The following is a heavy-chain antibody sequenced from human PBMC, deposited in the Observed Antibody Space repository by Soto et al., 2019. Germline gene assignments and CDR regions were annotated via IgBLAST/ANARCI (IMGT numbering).Heavy chain of an antibody. Sequence: EVQLVESGGGLVKPGGSLRLSCAASGISFNDAWISWVRQAPGQGLEWIGRIRSRSVGATTDYAAPVKGRFTLSRDDSHNTVSLQMNILKTEDTGVYYCTTGPPVRGHCSGGSCYWGQGTLVTVSS. V-gene: IGHV3-15*01. J-gene: IGHJ4*02. CDR2: IRSRSVGATT. CDR3: TTGPPVRGHCSGGSCY. D-gene: IGHD2-15*01. CDR1: GISFNDAW.